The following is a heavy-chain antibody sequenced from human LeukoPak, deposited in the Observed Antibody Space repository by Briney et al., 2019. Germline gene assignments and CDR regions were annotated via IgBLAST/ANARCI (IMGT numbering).Heavy chain of an antibody. V-gene: IGHV3-13*01. J-gene: IGHJ4*02. D-gene: IGHD5-18*01. Sequence: QPGGSLRHSCTASGFTLGSHDMHWVRQIPGQGLEWVAAVSSGFHAFFADSVQGRFTVSREDARNSLYLQMNSLRAGDTAVYYCVREARGYHYTYFDYWGQGTLVTVSS. CDR2: VSSGFHA. CDR1: GFTLGSHD. CDR3: VREARGYHYTYFDY.